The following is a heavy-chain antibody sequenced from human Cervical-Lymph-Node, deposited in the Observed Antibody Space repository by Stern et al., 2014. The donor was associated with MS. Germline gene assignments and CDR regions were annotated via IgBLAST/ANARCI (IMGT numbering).Heavy chain of an antibody. Sequence: QVQLQESGPGLLKPSQTLSLSCTVSGVSISSGGYYWSWIRQLPGKGLEWIGYVSFSGSTSYNPSVTSRVSISVDTSKNQCSLNLRSVTAADTAVYYCANGGDEYNPIDYWGQGTLVIVST. CDR1: GVSISSGGYY. V-gene: IGHV4-31*03. CDR2: VSFSGST. J-gene: IGHJ4*02. CDR3: ANGGDEYNPIDY. D-gene: IGHD5-24*01.